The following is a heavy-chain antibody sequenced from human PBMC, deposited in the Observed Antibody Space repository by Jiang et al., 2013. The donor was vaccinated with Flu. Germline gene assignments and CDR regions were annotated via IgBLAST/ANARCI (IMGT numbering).Heavy chain of an antibody. V-gene: IGHV1-46*01. Sequence: KVSCKASGYTFTSYYVHWVRQAPGQGLEWMGIFNPTVGSTTYARTFQGRVSMTRDTSTTTVHMELTSLEVDDTAVYFCARGGADRASSHAFDIWGHGTMVTVSS. CDR2: FNPTVGST. J-gene: IGHJ3*02. CDR3: ARGGADRASSHAFDI. CDR1: GYTFTSYY. D-gene: IGHD2-15*01.